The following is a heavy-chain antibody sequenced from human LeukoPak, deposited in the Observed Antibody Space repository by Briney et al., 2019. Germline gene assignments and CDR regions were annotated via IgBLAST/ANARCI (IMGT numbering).Heavy chain of an antibody. D-gene: IGHD6-6*01. CDR2: IFSDGSNT. CDR1: GCTFSSYA. J-gene: IGHJ4*02. CDR3: AKGPGGSASDDY. Sequence: GCSLKLSCAASGCTFSSYAMHWVRQAPGQGLEWMAVIFSDGSNTYYADSVKGRFTISRDNSKNTLYLQMNSLRAEDTAVYYCAKGPGGSASDDYRGQGTLVTVPS. V-gene: IGHV3-30*18.